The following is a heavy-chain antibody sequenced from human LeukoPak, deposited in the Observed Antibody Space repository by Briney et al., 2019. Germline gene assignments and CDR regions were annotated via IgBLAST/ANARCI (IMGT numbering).Heavy chain of an antibody. CDR3: ARALGYGDYVHQVDY. V-gene: IGHV1-46*01. J-gene: IGHJ4*02. CDR2: INPSGGST. D-gene: IGHD4-17*01. CDR1: GYTFTSYY. Sequence: ASVKVSCKTSGYTFTSYYMHWVRQAPGQGLEWMGIINPSGGSTSYAQKFQGRVTMARDTSTSTVYMELSSLRSEDTAVYYCARALGYGDYVHQVDYWGQGTLVTVSS.